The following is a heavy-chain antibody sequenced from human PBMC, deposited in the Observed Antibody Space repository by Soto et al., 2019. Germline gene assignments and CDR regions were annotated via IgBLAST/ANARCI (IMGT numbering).Heavy chain of an antibody. CDR3: ARDVCTNGVCLTHY. J-gene: IGHJ4*02. V-gene: IGHV1-3*04. Sequence: ASVKVSCKASGYTFTSYAIHWVRQAPGQRLEWMGWISTGNGNTKYSQKFQGKVTLTRYTSARTAYMELSSLRSEDTAVYYCARDVCTNGVCLTHYWGQGTLVTVSS. CDR1: GYTFTSYA. D-gene: IGHD2-8*01. CDR2: ISTGNGNT.